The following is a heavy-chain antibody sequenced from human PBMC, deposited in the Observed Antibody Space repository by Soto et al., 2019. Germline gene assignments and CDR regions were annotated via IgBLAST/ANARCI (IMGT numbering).Heavy chain of an antibody. CDR2: IWYDGSNK. CDR1: GFTFSSYG. J-gene: IGHJ5*02. Sequence: QVQLVESGGGVVQPGRSLRLSCAASGFTFSSYGMHWVRQAPGKGLEWVAVIWYDGSNKYYADSVKGRFTISRDNSKNTLYLQMNSLRAEDTAVYYCAREGVVRGVISSYNWFDPWGQGTLVTVSS. D-gene: IGHD3-10*01. V-gene: IGHV3-33*01. CDR3: AREGVVRGVISSYNWFDP.